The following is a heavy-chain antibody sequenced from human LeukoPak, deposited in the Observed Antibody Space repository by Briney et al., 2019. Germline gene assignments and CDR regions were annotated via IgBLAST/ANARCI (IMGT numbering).Heavy chain of an antibody. J-gene: IGHJ6*02. CDR2: IESSSTYI. D-gene: IGHD6-19*01. CDR1: GFTFNSYS. Sequence: GGSLRLSCAASGFTFNSYSMNWVRQAPGKGLEWVSSIESSSTYIYYADSVKGRFTVSRNNAENSLYLQMNSLRAEDTAVYYCSRVPYSSGWVFGGYCAMDVWGQGTTVTVSS. V-gene: IGHV3-21*01. CDR3: SRVPYSSGWVFGGYCAMDV.